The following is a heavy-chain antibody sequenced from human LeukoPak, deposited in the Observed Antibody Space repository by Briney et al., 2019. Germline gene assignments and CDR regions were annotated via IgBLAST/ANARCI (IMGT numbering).Heavy chain of an antibody. V-gene: IGHV4-59*08. CDR2: IYYSGST. CDR3: ARHVGSGYFFDY. J-gene: IGHJ4*02. Sequence: SETLSLTCTVSSGSISNYYWSWIRQPPGKGLEWIGYIYYSGSTNYNPSLKSRVTISVDTSKNQSSLKLSSVTAADTAVYYCARHVGSGYFFDYWGQGTLVTVSS. D-gene: IGHD3-22*01. CDR1: SGSISNYY.